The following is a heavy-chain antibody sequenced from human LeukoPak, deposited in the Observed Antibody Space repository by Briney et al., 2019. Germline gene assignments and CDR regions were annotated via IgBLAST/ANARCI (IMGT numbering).Heavy chain of an antibody. CDR3: ARAAQWLVFDY. Sequence: SETLSLTCTVSGGSISSYYWSWIRQPPGKGLKWIGYIYYSGSTNYNPSLKSRVTISVDTSKNQFSLKLSSVTAADTAVYYCARAAQWLVFDYWGQGTLVTVSS. J-gene: IGHJ4*02. D-gene: IGHD6-19*01. CDR2: IYYSGST. CDR1: GGSISSYY. V-gene: IGHV4-59*01.